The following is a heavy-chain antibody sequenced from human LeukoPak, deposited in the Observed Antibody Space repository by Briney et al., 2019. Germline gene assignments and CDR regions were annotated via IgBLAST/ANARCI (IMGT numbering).Heavy chain of an antibody. D-gene: IGHD5-12*01. J-gene: IGHJ4*02. CDR1: GFTFSSYS. Sequence: GGSLRLSCAASGFTFSSYSMNWVRQAPGKGLEWVSSISSSSSYIYYADSVKGRFTIFRDNAKNSLYLQMNSLRAEDTAVYYCARDSRYSGYAAFDYWGQGTLVTVSS. CDR2: ISSSSSYI. CDR3: ARDSRYSGYAAFDY. V-gene: IGHV3-21*01.